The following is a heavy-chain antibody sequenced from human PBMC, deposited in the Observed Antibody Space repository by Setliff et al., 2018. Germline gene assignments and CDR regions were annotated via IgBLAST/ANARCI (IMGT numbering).Heavy chain of an antibody. D-gene: IGHD2-15*01. V-gene: IGHV3-33*08. CDR1: GFTFSTYR. J-gene: IGHJ4*02. CDR2: IWDDVGNK. CDR3: ARTCSGSGCYAGLES. Sequence: AGGSLRLSCAASGFTFSTYRMHWVRQAPGKGLEWVAVIWDDVGNKYHADSVKGRFTISRDNSKNTLYLQMNSLRPEDTAVYYCARTCSGSGCYAGLESWGQGTPVTVS.